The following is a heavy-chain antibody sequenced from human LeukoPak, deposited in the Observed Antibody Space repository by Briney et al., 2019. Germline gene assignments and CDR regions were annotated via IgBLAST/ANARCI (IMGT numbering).Heavy chain of an antibody. CDR2: INHSGST. CDR3: ARRYHWFDP. Sequence: YWXXIRQPPXXGLEWIGEINHSGSTNYNPSLKSRVTISVDTSKNQFSLKLSSVTAADTAVYYCARRYHWFDPWGQGTLVTVSS. J-gene: IGHJ5*02. D-gene: IGHD3-16*02. V-gene: IGHV4-34*01. CDR1: Y.